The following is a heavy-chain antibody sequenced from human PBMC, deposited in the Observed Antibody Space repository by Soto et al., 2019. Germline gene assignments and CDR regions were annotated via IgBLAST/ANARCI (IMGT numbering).Heavy chain of an antibody. CDR2: IYPGDSDT. Sequence: GESLKISCKGSGYSFTSYWIGWVRQMPGKGLEWMGIIYPGDSDTRYSPSFQGQVTISADKSISTAYLQWSSLKASDTAMYYCARLGFLEWLLPYGMDVWGQGTTVTVSS. CDR3: ARLGFLEWLLPYGMDV. CDR1: GYSFTSYW. J-gene: IGHJ6*02. D-gene: IGHD3-3*01. V-gene: IGHV5-51*01.